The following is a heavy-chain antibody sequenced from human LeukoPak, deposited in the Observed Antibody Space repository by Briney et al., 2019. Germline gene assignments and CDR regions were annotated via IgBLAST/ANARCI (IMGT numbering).Heavy chain of an antibody. CDR2: IYYSGST. CDR1: GGSISSSSYY. Sequence: SETLSLTCTVSGGSISSSSYYWGWIRQPPGKGLEWIGSIYYSGSTYYNPSLKSRVTISVDTSKNQFSLKLSSVTAADTAVYYCARSIDYYDSSGYYYWGQGTLVTVSS. J-gene: IGHJ4*02. V-gene: IGHV4-39*07. CDR3: ARSIDYYDSSGYYY. D-gene: IGHD3-22*01.